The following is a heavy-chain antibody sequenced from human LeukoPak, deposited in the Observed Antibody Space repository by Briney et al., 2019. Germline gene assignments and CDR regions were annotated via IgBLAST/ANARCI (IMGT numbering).Heavy chain of an antibody. J-gene: IGHJ6*03. CDR1: GYSFTTYW. CDR2: IYPGDSDT. D-gene: IGHD4-17*01. CDR3: ARHPTYGENYYYYYMDV. Sequence: PGESLKISCKGSGYSFTTYWIGWVRQMLGKGLEWMGIIYPGDSDTRYSPSFQGQVTISADKSISTAYLQWSSLKASDSAMYYCARHPTYGENYYYYYMDVWGKGTTVTVSS. V-gene: IGHV5-51*01.